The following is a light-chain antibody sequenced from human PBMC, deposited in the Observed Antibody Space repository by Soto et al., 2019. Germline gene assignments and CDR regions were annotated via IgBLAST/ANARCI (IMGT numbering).Light chain of an antibody. CDR2: DAS. Sequence: DIQITQSPCSLSASVGDRVTITCRASQSISSYLNWYQQKPGKAPKLLIYDASSLESGVPSRFSGSGSGTEFTLTISSLQPDDFATYYCQQYNSYSRTFGQGTKVDIK. J-gene: IGKJ1*01. CDR1: QSISSY. V-gene: IGKV1-5*01. CDR3: QQYNSYSRT.